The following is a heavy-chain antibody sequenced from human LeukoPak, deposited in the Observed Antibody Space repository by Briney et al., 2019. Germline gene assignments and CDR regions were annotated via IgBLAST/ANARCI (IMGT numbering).Heavy chain of an antibody. CDR1: DLTFTNAW. CDR2: ISSSGTTI. CDR3: ARSTTYYNDISSGYYYDY. Sequence: GGSLRLSCTTSDLTFTNAWMSWVRQAPGKGLEWISYISSSGTTIYYADSVRGRITISRDNAKNSLYLQMNSLRAEDTAVYYCARSTTYYNDISSGYYYDYWGQGTLVTVSS. J-gene: IGHJ4*02. V-gene: IGHV3-11*01. D-gene: IGHD3-22*01.